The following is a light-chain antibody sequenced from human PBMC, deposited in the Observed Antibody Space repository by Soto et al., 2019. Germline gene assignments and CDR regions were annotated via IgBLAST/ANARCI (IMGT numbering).Light chain of an antibody. J-gene: IGLJ1*01. V-gene: IGLV1-40*01. CDR1: SSNIGAEYD. CDR3: RSYAGSTNYV. CDR2: GDN. Sequence: QSVLTQPPSVSGAPGQRVAISCTGSSSNIGAEYDVHWYQQLPGTAPKRLIYGDNNRPSWVPDRFSGSKSGTSASLAITGLQPEDEADYYCRSYAGSTNYVLGTGTKLTVL.